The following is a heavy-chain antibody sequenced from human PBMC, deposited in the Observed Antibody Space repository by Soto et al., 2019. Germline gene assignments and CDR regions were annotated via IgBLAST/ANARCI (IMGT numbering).Heavy chain of an antibody. V-gene: IGHV3-15*01. CDR2: IKSKTDGGTT. CDR1: GFTFSNAW. J-gene: IGHJ4*02. CDR3: TTGGLRYFDWLLYQTPPPIDY. Sequence: GGSLRLSCAASGFTFSNAWMSWVRQAPGKGLEWVGRIKSKTDGGTTDYAAPVKGRFTISRDDSKNTLYLQMNSLKTEDTAVYYCTTGGLRYFDWLLYQTPPPIDYWGQGTLVTVSS. D-gene: IGHD3-9*01.